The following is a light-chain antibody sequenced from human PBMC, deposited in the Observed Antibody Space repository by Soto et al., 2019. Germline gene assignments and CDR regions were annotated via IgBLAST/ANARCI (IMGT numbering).Light chain of an antibody. CDR3: QQYGSSPMT. CDR2: DAS. CDR1: HSVSKY. V-gene: IGKV3-20*01. Sequence: EIVLTQSPGTLSLSPGERATLSCRASHSVSKYVAWYQQKPGQAPRLLISDASSRATGIPERFSGSGSETEFSLTINRLEPEDFAIYFCQQYGSSPMTFGQGTRLEI. J-gene: IGKJ5*01.